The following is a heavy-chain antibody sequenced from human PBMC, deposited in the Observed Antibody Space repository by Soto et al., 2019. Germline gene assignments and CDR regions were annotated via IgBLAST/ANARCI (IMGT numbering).Heavy chain of an antibody. J-gene: IGHJ5*02. CDR1: GGSISSNYY. Sequence: SETLSLTCAVSGGSISSNYYWGWIRQPPGKGLEWIGSIYYSGSTYYNPSLKSRVTISVDTSKNQFSLTLSAVTAADTAVYYCATQEVGGSYVYAFDPWGQGTLVTVSS. D-gene: IGHD1-26*01. CDR2: IYYSGST. CDR3: ATQEVGGSYVYAFDP. V-gene: IGHV4-39*01.